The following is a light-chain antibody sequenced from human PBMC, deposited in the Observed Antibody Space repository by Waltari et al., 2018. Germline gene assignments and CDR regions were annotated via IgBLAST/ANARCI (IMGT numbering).Light chain of an antibody. CDR1: SSDVGAYNY. J-gene: IGLJ2*01. CDR2: DVS. V-gene: IGLV2-14*03. Sequence: QSALTQPASVSGCPGQSITISCTGTSSDVGAYNYVSWYQQHPGKAPKLIIFDVSKRPSGVSNRFSGSKSGNTASLTISGLQAEDEADYYCSSYISSSTLELFGGGTSLTVL. CDR3: SSYISSSTLEL.